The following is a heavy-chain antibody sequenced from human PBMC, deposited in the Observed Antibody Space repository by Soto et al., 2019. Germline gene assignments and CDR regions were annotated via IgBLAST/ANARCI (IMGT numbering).Heavy chain of an antibody. Sequence: ASVKVSCKASGYTFTGYYMHWVRQAPGQGLEWMGWINPNSGGTNYAQKFQGWVTMTRDTSISTAYMELSRLRSDDTAVYYCARVGDYVDCYFDYWGQGTLVTVSS. V-gene: IGHV1-2*04. J-gene: IGHJ4*02. CDR2: INPNSGGT. D-gene: IGHD4-17*01. CDR3: ARVGDYVDCYFDY. CDR1: GYTFTGYY.